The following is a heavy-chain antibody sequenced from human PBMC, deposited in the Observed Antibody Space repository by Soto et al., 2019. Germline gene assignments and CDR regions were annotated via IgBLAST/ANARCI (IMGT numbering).Heavy chain of an antibody. V-gene: IGHV3-23*01. CDR2: ISGIGVTT. J-gene: IGHJ4*02. CDR1: GFTFSSYA. D-gene: IGHD3-10*01. Sequence: EVQLLESGGGLVQPGGSLRLSCAASGFTFSSYAMNWVRQAPGKGLEWVSAISGIGVTTYYADSVKGRFTISRDNSKNTLYHQMNSLRAEDTAVYHCANGETYYYGSGSPRSLDYWGQGTLVTVSS. CDR3: ANGETYYYGSGSPRSLDY.